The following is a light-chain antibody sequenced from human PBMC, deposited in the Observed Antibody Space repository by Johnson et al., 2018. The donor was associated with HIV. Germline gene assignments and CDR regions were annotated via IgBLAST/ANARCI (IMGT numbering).Light chain of an antibody. V-gene: IGLV1-51*02. Sequence: QSVLTQPPSVSAAPGQKVTISCYGSSSNIGNNYVSWYQQLPGTAPKLLIYENNKRPSGIPDRFSGSTSGTSATLGIPRLQTGDEADYYCGTWDNSLSTGGVFGTGTKVTVI. CDR1: SSNIGNNY. CDR2: ENN. CDR3: GTWDNSLSTGGV. J-gene: IGLJ1*01.